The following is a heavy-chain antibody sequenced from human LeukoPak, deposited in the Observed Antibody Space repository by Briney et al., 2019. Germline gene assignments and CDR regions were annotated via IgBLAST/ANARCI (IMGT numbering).Heavy chain of an antibody. D-gene: IGHD2-21*01. CDR1: GGSFSGYY. CDR3: ARDRNSPTYSIDY. CDR2: INHSGST. J-gene: IGHJ4*02. Sequence: SETLSLTCAVYGGSFSGYYWSWIRQPPGKGLEWIGEINHSGSTNYNPSLKSRVTISVDTSKNQFSLKLSSVTAADTAVYYCARDRNSPTYSIDYWGQGTLVTVSS. V-gene: IGHV4-34*01.